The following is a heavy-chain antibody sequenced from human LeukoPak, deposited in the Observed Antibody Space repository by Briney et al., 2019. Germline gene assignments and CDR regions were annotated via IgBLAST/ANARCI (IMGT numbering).Heavy chain of an antibody. CDR2: INPNSGGT. CDR3: ARGLGAAAGTDYYYGMDV. D-gene: IGHD6-13*01. V-gene: IGHV1-2*02. CDR1: GYTFTGYY. Sequence: GASVKVSCKASGYTFTGYYMHWVRQAPGQGLEWMGWINPNSGGTNYAQKFQGRVTMTRDTSISTAYMELSRLRSDDTAVYYCARGLGAAAGTDYYYGMDVWGQGTTVTVSS. J-gene: IGHJ6*02.